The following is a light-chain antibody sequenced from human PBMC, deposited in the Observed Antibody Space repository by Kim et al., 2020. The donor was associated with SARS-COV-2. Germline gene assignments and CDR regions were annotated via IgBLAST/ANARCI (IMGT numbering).Light chain of an antibody. V-gene: IGKV6-21*01. CDR3: HQSSSVPFT. J-gene: IGKJ3*01. CDR1: QSIDSN. Sequence: EILLTQSPDFQSVTPKEKVTITCRASQSIDSNLHWYQQKPGQSPKLLIKYASQSFSGVPSRFSGSGSGTDFTLTINSLEAEDAATYYCHQSSSVPFTFGPGTKVDIK. CDR2: YAS.